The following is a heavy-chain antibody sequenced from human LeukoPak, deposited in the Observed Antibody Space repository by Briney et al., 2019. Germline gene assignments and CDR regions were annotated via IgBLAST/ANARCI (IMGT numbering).Heavy chain of an antibody. D-gene: IGHD6-19*01. Sequence: ASVKVSCKASGYTFTSYDINWVRQAPGQGLEWMGWMNPNSGNTGYAQKFQGRVTMTRNTSISTAYMELSSLRSEDTAVYYCARGPYSSGWYLWVSPPNNWFDPWGQGTLVTVSS. CDR3: ARGPYSSGWYLWVSPPNNWFDP. V-gene: IGHV1-8*01. CDR1: GYTFTSYD. CDR2: MNPNSGNT. J-gene: IGHJ5*02.